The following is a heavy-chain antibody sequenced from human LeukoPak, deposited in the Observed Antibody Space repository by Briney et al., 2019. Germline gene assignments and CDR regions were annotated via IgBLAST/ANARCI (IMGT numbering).Heavy chain of an antibody. CDR3: ARDRGDGYSSSWGDY. J-gene: IGHJ4*02. D-gene: IGHD6-13*01. V-gene: IGHV3-7*01. Sequence: GGSLRLSCAASGFTFSSYWMSWVRQAPGKGLEWVAYIKQDGSEKYYADSVKGRFTISRDNAKNSLYLQMNSLRAEDTAVYYCARDRGDGYSSSWGDYWGQGNLVTVSS. CDR2: IKQDGSEK. CDR1: GFTFSSYW.